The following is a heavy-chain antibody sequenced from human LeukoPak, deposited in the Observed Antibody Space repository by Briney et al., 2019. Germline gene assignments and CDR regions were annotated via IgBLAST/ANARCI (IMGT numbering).Heavy chain of an antibody. CDR3: ARDFRGRRGFMTTVFRGYCYGMDA. J-gene: IGHJ6*02. CDR2: IWHDGSNE. Sequence: GGSRRLSCAASGFTFRNHGMHWVRQAPGKRREWVAVIWHDGSNEYYVDSVKGRFTISRDNSKNTLYLQMIGLRAEETAVYFCARDFRGRRGFMTTVFRGYCYGMDAWGQGTTVTVSS. CDR1: GFTFRNHG. V-gene: IGHV3-33*01. D-gene: IGHD4-17*01.